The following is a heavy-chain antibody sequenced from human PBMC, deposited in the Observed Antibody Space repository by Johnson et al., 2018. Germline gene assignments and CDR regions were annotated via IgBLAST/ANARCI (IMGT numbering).Heavy chain of an antibody. CDR2: ISYDGSNK. CDR3: AKSSSGWYTYYYYMDV. D-gene: IGHD6-19*01. J-gene: IGHJ6*03. V-gene: IGHV3-30*18. CDR1: GFTFSSYG. Sequence: QVQLVQSGGGVVQPGRSLRLSCAASGFTFSSYGMHWVRQAPGKGLEWVAVISYDGSNKYYADSVKGRFTISRDNSKNTLYLQMNNLRAEDTAVYYCAKSSSGWYTYYYYMDVWGKGTTVTVSS.